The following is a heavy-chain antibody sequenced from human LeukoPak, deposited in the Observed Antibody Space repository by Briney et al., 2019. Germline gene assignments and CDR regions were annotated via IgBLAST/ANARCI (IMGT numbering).Heavy chain of an antibody. CDR2: FDPEDSET. CDR1: GYTLTELS. D-gene: IGHD1-26*01. J-gene: IGHJ4*02. Sequence: GASVKVSCKVSGYTLTELSMHWVRQAPGKGLEWMGGFDPEDSETIYAQKFQGRVTMTEDTSTDTAYMELSSLRSEDTAVYYCATLTIVGAGFDYWGQGTLVTVSS. V-gene: IGHV1-24*01. CDR3: ATLTIVGAGFDY.